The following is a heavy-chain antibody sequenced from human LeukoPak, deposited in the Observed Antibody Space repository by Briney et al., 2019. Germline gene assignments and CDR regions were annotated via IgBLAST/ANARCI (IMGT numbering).Heavy chain of an antibody. D-gene: IGHD1-26*01. V-gene: IGHV5-51*01. CDR2: IYPGDSDT. Sequence: GASVKVSCKASGYTFTSYWIGWVRQMPGKGLEWMGIIYPGDSDTRYSPSFQGQVTISADKSISTAYLQWSSLKASDTAMYYCARRAEGGVDYWGQGTLVTVSS. CDR1: GYTFTSYW. J-gene: IGHJ4*02. CDR3: ARRAEGGVDY.